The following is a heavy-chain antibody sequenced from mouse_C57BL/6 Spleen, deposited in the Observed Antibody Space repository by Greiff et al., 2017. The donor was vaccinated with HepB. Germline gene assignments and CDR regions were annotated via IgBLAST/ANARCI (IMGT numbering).Heavy chain of an antibody. CDR3: ARSGVVGDFDY. V-gene: IGHV1-59*01. CDR1: GYTFTSYW. CDR2: IDPSDSYT. D-gene: IGHD1-1*01. J-gene: IGHJ2*01. Sequence: QVQLKQPGAELVRPGTSVKLSCKASGYTFTSYWMHWVKQRPGQGLEWIGVIDPSDSYTNYNQKFKGKATLTVDTSSSTAYMQLSSLTSEDSAVYYCARSGVVGDFDYWGQGTTLTVSS.